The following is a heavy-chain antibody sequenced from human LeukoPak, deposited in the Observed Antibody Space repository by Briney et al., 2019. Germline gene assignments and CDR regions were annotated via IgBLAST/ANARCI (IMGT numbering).Heavy chain of an antibody. CDR3: ARKYSNDAFDI. D-gene: IGHD6-13*01. Sequence: ASVKVSCKASGYTFTSYYMHWVRQAPGQGLEWMGIINPSGGSTSYAQKFQGRVTMTRDTSISTAYMELSRLRSDDTAVYYCARKYSNDAFDIWGQETMVTVSS. CDR1: GYTFTSYY. CDR2: INPSGGST. J-gene: IGHJ3*02. V-gene: IGHV1-46*01.